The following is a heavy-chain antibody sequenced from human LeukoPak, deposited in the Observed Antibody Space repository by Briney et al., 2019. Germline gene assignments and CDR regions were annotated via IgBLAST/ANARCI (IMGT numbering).Heavy chain of an antibody. V-gene: IGHV3-66*01. J-gene: IGHJ6*02. Sequence: PGGSLRLSCAASGFTFSNAWMSWVRQAPGKGLEWVSVIYSGGSTYYADSVKGRFTISRDNSKNTLYLQMNSLRAEDTAVYYCARTNKRAHLWFGDYGMDVWGQGTTVTVSS. D-gene: IGHD3-10*01. CDR1: GFTFSNAW. CDR3: ARTNKRAHLWFGDYGMDV. CDR2: IYSGGST.